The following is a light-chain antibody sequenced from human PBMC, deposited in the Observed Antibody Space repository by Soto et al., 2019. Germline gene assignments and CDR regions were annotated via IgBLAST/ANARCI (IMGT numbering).Light chain of an antibody. CDR2: DVS. CDR1: SSDVGGYNY. Sequence: QSALTQPASVSGSPGQSITISCTGTSSDVGGYNYVSWYQQHPGKAPKLMIYDVSNRPSWVSNRFSGSKSGNTASLTISGLQAEDEADYYCSSYTSSSTLVVGGGTKLTVL. J-gene: IGLJ2*01. CDR3: SSYTSSSTLV. V-gene: IGLV2-14*01.